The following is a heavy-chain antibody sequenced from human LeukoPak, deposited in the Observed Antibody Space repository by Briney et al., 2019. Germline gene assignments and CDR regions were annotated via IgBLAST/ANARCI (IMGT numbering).Heavy chain of an antibody. CDR2: ISSSGNT. CDR3: ARLGAGPTYYDFWSGYSSFYFDY. J-gene: IGHJ4*02. CDR1: GGSTSGGNYY. V-gene: IGHV4-39*02. D-gene: IGHD3-3*01. Sequence: SETLSLTCIVSGGSTSGGNYYWGWIRRPPGKGLEWIGGISSSGNTYYNLSLKSRITISVDTSKNHFSLKLSSVTAADTAVYYCARLGAGPTYYDFWSGYSSFYFDYWGQGTLVTVSS.